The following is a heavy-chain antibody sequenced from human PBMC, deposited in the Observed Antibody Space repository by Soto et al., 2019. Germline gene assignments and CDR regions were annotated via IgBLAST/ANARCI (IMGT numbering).Heavy chain of an antibody. Sequence: SETLSLTCTVSGGSISSGDYYWSWIRQPPGKGLEWIGYIYYSGSTSYNPSLRRRVIMSVDTSKRQFSLQLKSVTAADTAIYYCARTVLGPDILADQFVDYYYYMDVWGQGTTVTVSS. CDR1: GGSISSGDYY. V-gene: IGHV4-30-4*01. J-gene: IGHJ6*03. CDR2: IYYSGST. D-gene: IGHD3-9*01. CDR3: ARTVLGPDILADQFVDYYYYMDV.